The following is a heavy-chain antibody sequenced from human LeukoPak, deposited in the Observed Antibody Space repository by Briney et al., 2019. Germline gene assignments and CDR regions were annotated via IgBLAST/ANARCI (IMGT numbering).Heavy chain of an antibody. J-gene: IGHJ4*02. CDR2: IRYDGSNK. V-gene: IGHV3-30*02. Sequence: GGSLRLSCAASGFTFSSYGMHWVRQAPGKGLEWVAFIRYDGSNKYYADSVKGRFTTSRDNSKNTLYLQMNSLRAEDTAVYYCAKDRGYYLDYWGQGTLVTVSS. CDR3: AKDRGYYLDY. CDR1: GFTFSSYG.